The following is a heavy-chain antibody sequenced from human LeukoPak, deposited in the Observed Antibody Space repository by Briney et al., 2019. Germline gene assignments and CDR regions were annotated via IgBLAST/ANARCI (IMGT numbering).Heavy chain of an antibody. CDR1: GGTFTSYA. Sequence: ASVKVSCKASGGTFTSYAVSWVRQAPGQGLEWMGWINPNSGGTDCAQRFQGRVTMTRDTSITMIYMEMSSLTPDDTAVYYCARAGYCSDGKCYTFDYWGQGTLVTVSS. J-gene: IGHJ4*02. V-gene: IGHV1-2*02. CDR3: ARAGYCSDGKCYTFDY. CDR2: INPNSGGT. D-gene: IGHD2-15*01.